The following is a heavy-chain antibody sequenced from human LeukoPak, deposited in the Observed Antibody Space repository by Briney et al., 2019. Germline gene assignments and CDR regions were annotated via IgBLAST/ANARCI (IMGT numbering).Heavy chain of an antibody. D-gene: IGHD1/OR15-1a*01. CDR2: ISGSGHST. J-gene: IGHJ4*02. V-gene: IGHV3-23*01. Sequence: GGTLRLSCAASGFTFCNYGMAWVRPVPGKGLEWVSAISGSGHSTYYTDSVKGRFTISRDNSKNTLSLQMSSLRAEDTAVYYCAKESGATWNIDSWGQGTLVTVSS. CDR3: AKESGATWNIDS. CDR1: GFTFCNYG.